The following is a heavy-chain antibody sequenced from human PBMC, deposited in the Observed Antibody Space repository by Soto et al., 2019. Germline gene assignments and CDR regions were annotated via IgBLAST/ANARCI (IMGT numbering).Heavy chain of an antibody. D-gene: IGHD2-15*01. Sequence: QVQLVQSGAEVKKPGASVRVSCKASGYTFTSYGISWVRQAPGQGLEWMGWISGYNCNTNYAQKIKGRVTMTKDTSKSTANMELRSLRSDDTAVYYCARGYCSGGSCYTGWFDPWGQGTLVTVSS. V-gene: IGHV1-18*01. CDR3: ARGYCSGGSCYTGWFDP. CDR1: GYTFTSYG. CDR2: ISGYNCNT. J-gene: IGHJ5*02.